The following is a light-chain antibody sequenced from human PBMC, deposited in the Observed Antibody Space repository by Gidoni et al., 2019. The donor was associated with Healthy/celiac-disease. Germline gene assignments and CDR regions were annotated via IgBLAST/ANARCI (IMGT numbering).Light chain of an antibody. CDR2: AAS. CDR3: QQCYSTPWT. Sequence: DIQMTQYTSSLSASVGDRVTITCLASQSISSYLNWYQQKPGKAPKLLIYAASSLQSGVPSRFSGSGSGTDFTLTISSLQPEDFATYYCQQCYSTPWTFGQGTKVEIK. J-gene: IGKJ1*01. V-gene: IGKV1-39*01. CDR1: QSISSY.